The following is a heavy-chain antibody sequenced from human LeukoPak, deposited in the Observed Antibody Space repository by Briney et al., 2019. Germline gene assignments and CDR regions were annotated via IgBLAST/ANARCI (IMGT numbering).Heavy chain of an antibody. V-gene: IGHV4-61*02. J-gene: IGHJ3*02. Sequence: SQTLSLTCTVSGGSISSGSYYWSWIRQPAGKGLEWIGRIYTSGSTNYNPSLKSRVTISVDTSKNQFSLKLSSVTAADTAVYYCARGGIAARRDAFDIWGQGTMVTVSS. D-gene: IGHD6-6*01. CDR3: ARGGIAARRDAFDI. CDR2: IYTSGST. CDR1: GGSISSGSYY.